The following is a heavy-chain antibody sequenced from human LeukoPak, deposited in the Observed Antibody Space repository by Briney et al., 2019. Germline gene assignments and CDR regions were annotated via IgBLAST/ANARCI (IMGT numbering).Heavy chain of an antibody. D-gene: IGHD6-19*01. Sequence: PGRSLRLSCAASGFTFSSYAMHWVRQAPGKGLEWVAVISYDGSNKYYADSVKGRFTISRDNSKNTLYLQMNSLRAEDTAVYYCARETVAGPYYYGMDVWGQGTTVTVSS. CDR2: ISYDGSNK. CDR3: ARETVAGPYYYGMDV. V-gene: IGHV3-30-3*01. J-gene: IGHJ6*02. CDR1: GFTFSSYA.